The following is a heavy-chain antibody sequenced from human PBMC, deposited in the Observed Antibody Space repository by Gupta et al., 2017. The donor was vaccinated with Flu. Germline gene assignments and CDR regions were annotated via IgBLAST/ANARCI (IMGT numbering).Heavy chain of an antibody. D-gene: IGHD2-15*01. CDR3: ARKGGRHCSGGTCYSFDY. CDR2: IIPVFGPT. Sequence: QVQLVQSGAEVKKPGSPVKVSCKASGVTFSSYAFNWVRQAPGQGLEWMGGIIPVFGPTNYAQKFQGRVTITADESTSTAYMELSSLRSEDTAVYYCARKGGRHCSGGTCYSFDYWGQGTLVTVSS. CDR1: GVTFSSYA. V-gene: IGHV1-69*01. J-gene: IGHJ4*02.